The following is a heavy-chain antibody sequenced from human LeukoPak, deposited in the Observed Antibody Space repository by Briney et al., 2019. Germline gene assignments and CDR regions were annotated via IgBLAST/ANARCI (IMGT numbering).Heavy chain of an antibody. V-gene: IGHV5-51*01. CDR3: ARHPTYGDYGMDYYYGMDV. D-gene: IGHD4-17*01. J-gene: IGHJ6*02. CDR2: IYPGDSDT. CDR1: GYSFTSYW. Sequence: GESLKISCKGSGYSFTSYWIGWGRQMPGKGLEWMGIIYPGDSDTRYSPSFQGQVTISADKSISTAYLQWSSLKASDTAMYYCARHPTYGDYGMDYYYGMDVWGQGTLVTVSS.